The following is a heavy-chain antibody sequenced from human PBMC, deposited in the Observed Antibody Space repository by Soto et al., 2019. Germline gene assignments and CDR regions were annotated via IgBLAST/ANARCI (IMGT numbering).Heavy chain of an antibody. CDR2: ISYDGSNK. D-gene: IGHD6-13*01. CDR3: AKDRGAAAGAYYYGMDV. V-gene: IGHV3-30*18. CDR1: GFTFSSYG. Sequence: QVQLVESGGGVVQPGRSLRLSCAASGFTFSSYGMHWVRQAPGKGLEWVAVISYDGSNKYYADSVKGRFTISRDNPKNTLYLHMNSLRAEDTAVYYCAKDRGAAAGAYYYGMDVWGQGTTVTVSS. J-gene: IGHJ6*02.